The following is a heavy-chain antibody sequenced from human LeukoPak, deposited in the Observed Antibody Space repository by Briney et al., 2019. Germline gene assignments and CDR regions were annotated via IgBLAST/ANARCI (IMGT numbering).Heavy chain of an antibody. CDR2: IYYSGST. Sequence: SSETLSLTCTVSGGSVSSGSYYWSWIRQPPGKGLEWIGYIYYSGSTNYNPSLKSRVTISVDRSKNQFSLKLSSVTAADTAVYYCASTSTRLGYCSGGSCYGAFDIWGQGTMVTVSS. J-gene: IGHJ3*02. V-gene: IGHV4-61*01. D-gene: IGHD2-15*01. CDR1: GGSVSSGSYY. CDR3: ASTSTRLGYCSGGSCYGAFDI.